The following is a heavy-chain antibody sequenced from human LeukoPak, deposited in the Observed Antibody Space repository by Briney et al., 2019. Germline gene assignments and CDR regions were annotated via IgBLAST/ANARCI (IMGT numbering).Heavy chain of an antibody. CDR2: IYPGDSDT. CDR3: ARCQGQAAAGIAFDI. Sequence: GESLKISCKGSGYSFTSYWIGWVRQMPGKGLEWMGIIYPGDSDTRYSPSFQGQVTISADKSISTAYLQWSSLKASDTAMYYCARCQGQAAAGIAFDIWGQGTMVTVSS. D-gene: IGHD6-13*01. CDR1: GYSFTSYW. V-gene: IGHV5-51*01. J-gene: IGHJ3*02.